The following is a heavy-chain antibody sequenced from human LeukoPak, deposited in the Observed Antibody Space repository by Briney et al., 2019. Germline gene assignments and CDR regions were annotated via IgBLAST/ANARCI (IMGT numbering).Heavy chain of an antibody. CDR1: GFTFSSYG. V-gene: IGHV3-30*18. D-gene: IGHD1-26*01. CDR3: AKKADVVGAMFYFDY. CDR2: ISYDGSNK. Sequence: GRSLRLSCAASGFTFSSYGMHWVRQAPGKGLEWVAVISYDGSNKYYADSVKGRFTISRDNSKNTLYLQMNSLRAEDTAVYYCAKKADVVGAMFYFDYWGQGTLVTVSS. J-gene: IGHJ4*02.